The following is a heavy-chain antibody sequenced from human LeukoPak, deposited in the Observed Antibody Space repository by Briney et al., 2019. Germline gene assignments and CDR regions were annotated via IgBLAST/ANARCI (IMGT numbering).Heavy chain of an antibody. V-gene: IGHV3-74*01. CDR2: MSGDGRST. J-gene: IGHJ5*02. CDR3: ASGYYGSGSYLTP. Sequence: GGSLRLSCAASGFTFNSHWMHWVRHAPGKGLVWVSRMSGDGRSTSYADSVKGRFTISRDNAKNTLYLQMDSLRGEDTAVYYCASGYYGSGSYLTPWGQGTLVTVSS. D-gene: IGHD3-10*01. CDR1: GFTFNSHW.